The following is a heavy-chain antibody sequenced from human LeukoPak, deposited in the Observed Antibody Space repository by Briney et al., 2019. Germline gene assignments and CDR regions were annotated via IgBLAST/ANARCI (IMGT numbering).Heavy chain of an antibody. CDR1: GFTFSSYA. CDR2: ISYDGSNK. Sequence: GGSLRLSCAASGFTFSSYAMHWVRQAPGKGLEWVAVISYDGSNKYYADSVRGRFTISKDNSQNTLYLQMNSLRAEDTAVYYCASHRGDYATGYFDYWGQGTLVTVSS. V-gene: IGHV3-30-3*01. CDR3: ASHRGDYATGYFDY. J-gene: IGHJ4*02. D-gene: IGHD1-1*01.